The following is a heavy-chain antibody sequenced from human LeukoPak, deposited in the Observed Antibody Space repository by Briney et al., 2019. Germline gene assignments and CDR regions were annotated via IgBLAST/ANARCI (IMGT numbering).Heavy chain of an antibody. CDR2: ISYDGSNK. CDR1: GFTFSSYG. D-gene: IGHD3-22*01. CDR3: AKSYSYYYDSSGYCLDY. J-gene: IGHJ4*02. V-gene: IGHV3-30*18. Sequence: PGGSLRLSCAASGFTFSSYGMHWVRQAPGKGLEWVAVISYDGSNKYYADSVKGRFTISRDNSKNTLYLQMNSLRAEDTAVYYCAKSYSYYYDSSGYCLDYWGQGTLVTVSS.